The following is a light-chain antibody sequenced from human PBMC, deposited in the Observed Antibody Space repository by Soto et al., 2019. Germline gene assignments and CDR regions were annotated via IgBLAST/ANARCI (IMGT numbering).Light chain of an antibody. CDR3: QHRMNWPLT. Sequence: EIVSTQSPGTLSLSPGERATLSCRASQSVSNNYLAWYQQKPGQAPRLLIYDASNRASGTPARFSGSGSETDFTLTISRLETEDFAVYYCQHRMNWPLTFGQGTRLEIK. CDR1: QSVSNNY. CDR2: DAS. J-gene: IGKJ5*01. V-gene: IGKV3D-20*02.